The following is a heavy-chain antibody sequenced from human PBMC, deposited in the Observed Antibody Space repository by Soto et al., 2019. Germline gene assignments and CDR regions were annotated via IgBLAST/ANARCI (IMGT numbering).Heavy chain of an antibody. CDR1: GFTFSSYW. J-gene: IGHJ4*02. V-gene: IGHV3-7*03. D-gene: IGHD3-16*02. Sequence: EVQLVESGGGLVQPGGSLRLSCAASGFTFSSYWMSWVRQAPGQGLEWVANIKQDGSEKYYVDSVKGRFTISRDNAKNSLYLQMNSLRAEDTAVYYCARDGQDYDYVWGSYRFAYWGQGTLVTVSS. CDR3: ARDGQDYDYVWGSYRFAY. CDR2: IKQDGSEK.